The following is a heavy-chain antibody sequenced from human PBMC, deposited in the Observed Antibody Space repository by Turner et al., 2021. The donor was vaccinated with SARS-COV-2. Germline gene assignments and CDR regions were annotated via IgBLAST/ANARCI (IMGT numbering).Heavy chain of an antibody. J-gene: IGHJ4*02. Sequence: QLQLQESGPGLVQPSETLSLPCTVSGGSISSSSYCWGWIRQPPGKGLEWIGYIYYSGSTYYNPSLKSRVTISVDTSKNQFSLKLSSVTAADTAVYYCARHSPELRGDYFDYWGQGTLVTVSS. CDR3: ARHSPELRGDYFDY. CDR1: GGSISSSSYC. V-gene: IGHV4-39*01. CDR2: IYYSGST. D-gene: IGHD1-26*01.